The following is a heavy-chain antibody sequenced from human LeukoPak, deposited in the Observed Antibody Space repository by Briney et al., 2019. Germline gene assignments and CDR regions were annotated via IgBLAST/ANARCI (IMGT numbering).Heavy chain of an antibody. CDR3: ARARRGYSYGTLDWFDP. D-gene: IGHD5-18*01. V-gene: IGHV1-3*03. CDR2: INAGNGNT. J-gene: IGHJ5*02. Sequence: APVKVSCKASGYTFTSYAMHWVRQAPGQRLEWMGWINAGNGNTKYSQEFQGRVTITRDTSASTAYMELSSLRSEDMAVYYCARARRGYSYGTLDWFDPWGQGTLVTVSS. CDR1: GYTFTSYA.